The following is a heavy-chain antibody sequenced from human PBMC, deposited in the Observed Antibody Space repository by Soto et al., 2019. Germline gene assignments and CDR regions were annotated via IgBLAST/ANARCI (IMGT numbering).Heavy chain of an antibody. CDR3: ARGYCSSTSCYTVSAAAGRAFDI. J-gene: IGHJ3*02. Sequence: SETLSLTCPVSGGSISSGYYYWSWIRQPPGKGLVWIGNIYYSGNTYYNPSLKSRLIISIDTSKNQFSLKLSSVTAADTAVYYCARGYCSSTSCYTVSAAAGRAFDILGQGTMVTVS. CDR1: GGSISSGYYY. CDR2: IYYSGNT. V-gene: IGHV4-30-4*01. D-gene: IGHD2-2*02.